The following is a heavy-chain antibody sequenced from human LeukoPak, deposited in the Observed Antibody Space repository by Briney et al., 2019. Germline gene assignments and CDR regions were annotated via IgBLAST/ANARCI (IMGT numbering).Heavy chain of an antibody. CDR1: GFTLDDYA. CDR2: ISWNSGSI. D-gene: IGHD6-13*01. CDR3: EKGESRSWYLAGGGGFDY. Sequence: GRSLRLSCAASGFTLDDYAMHWVRQAPGKGLEWVSGISWNSGSIGYADSVKGRFTISRDNAKNSLYVQMNSLRAEDTALYYGEKGESRSWYLAGGGGFDYWGQGTLVTVSS. V-gene: IGHV3-9*01. J-gene: IGHJ4*02.